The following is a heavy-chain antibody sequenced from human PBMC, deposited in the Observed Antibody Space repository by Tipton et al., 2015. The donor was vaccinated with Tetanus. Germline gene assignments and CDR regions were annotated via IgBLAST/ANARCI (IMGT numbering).Heavy chain of an antibody. D-gene: IGHD4-17*01. CDR1: GGSISTYY. J-gene: IGHJ4*02. CDR3: ARSRPGAMTTVTTFEY. Sequence: TLSLTCTVSGGSISTYYWSWIRQPPGKGLEWIGYIYYRGSTNYYPSLKSRVTISVDTSKNQFSLNLSSVTAADTAVYYCARSRPGAMTTVTTFEYWGQGTLVTVSS. CDR2: IYYRGST. V-gene: IGHV4-59*01.